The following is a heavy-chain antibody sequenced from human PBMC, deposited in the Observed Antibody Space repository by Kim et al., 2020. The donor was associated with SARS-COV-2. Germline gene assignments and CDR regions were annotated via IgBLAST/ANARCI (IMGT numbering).Heavy chain of an antibody. Sequence: ASVKVSCKASGYTFTSYDINWVRQATGQGLEWMGWMNPNSGNTGYAQKFQGRVTMTRNTSISTAYMELSSLRSEDTAVYYCARVQMYYDILTGYHHGMDVWGQGTTVTVSS. J-gene: IGHJ6*02. CDR3: ARVQMYYDILTGYHHGMDV. D-gene: IGHD3-9*01. CDR1: GYTFTSYD. CDR2: MNPNSGNT. V-gene: IGHV1-8*01.